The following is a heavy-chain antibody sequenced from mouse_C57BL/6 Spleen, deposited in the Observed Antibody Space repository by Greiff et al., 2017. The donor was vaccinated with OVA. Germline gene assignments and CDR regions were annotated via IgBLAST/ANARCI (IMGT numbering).Heavy chain of an antibody. CDR3: ARGATVVEGYWYIDV. CDR2: IDPSDSYT. CDR1: GYTFTSYW. J-gene: IGHJ1*03. V-gene: IGHV1-69*01. D-gene: IGHD1-1*01. Sequence: QVQLQQPGAELVMPGASVKLSCKASGYTFTSYWMHWVKQRPGQGLEWIGEIDPSDSYTNYNQKFKGKSTLTVDKSSSTAYMQLSSLTSEDSAVYYCARGATVVEGYWYIDVWGTGTTVTVSS.